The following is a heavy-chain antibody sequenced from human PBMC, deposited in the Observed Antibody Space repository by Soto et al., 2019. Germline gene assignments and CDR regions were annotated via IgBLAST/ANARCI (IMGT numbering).Heavy chain of an antibody. V-gene: IGHV1-3*01. CDR1: GYTFTSYA. Sequence: ASVKVSCKASGYTFTSYAMHWVRQAPGQRLEWMGWINAGNGNTKYSQKFQGRVTITRDTSASTAYMELSSLRSGDTAVYYCARSSARVVVAAANWFDPWGQGTLVTVSS. CDR2: INAGNGNT. CDR3: ARSSARVVVAAANWFDP. D-gene: IGHD2-15*01. J-gene: IGHJ5*02.